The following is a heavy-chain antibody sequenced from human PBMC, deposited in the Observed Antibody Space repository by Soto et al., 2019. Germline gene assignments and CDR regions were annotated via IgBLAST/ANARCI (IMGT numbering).Heavy chain of an antibody. Sequence: GGSLRLSCAASGFTFSSYAMSWVRQAPGKGLEWVSAISGSGGSTYYADSVKGRFTSSRDNSKNTLYLQMNSLRAEDTAVYYCAKDLGIIPIFGVVITDQTLYGMDVWGQGTTVTVSS. CDR3: AKDLGIIPIFGVVITDQTLYGMDV. CDR1: GFTFSSYA. J-gene: IGHJ6*02. D-gene: IGHD3-3*01. V-gene: IGHV3-23*01. CDR2: ISGSGGST.